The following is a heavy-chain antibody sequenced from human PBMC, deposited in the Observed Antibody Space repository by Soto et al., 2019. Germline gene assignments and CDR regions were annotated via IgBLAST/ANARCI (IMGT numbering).Heavy chain of an antibody. Sequence: GGSLRLSCAASGFTFSSYGMHWVRQAPGKGLEWVAVIWYDGSNKYYADSVKDRFTISRDSSKSTLYLQMNSLRAEDTAVYYCARDQVGVAATVRQAGFDYWGQGTLVTVSS. V-gene: IGHV3-33*01. J-gene: IGHJ4*02. CDR2: IWYDGSNK. CDR3: ARDQVGVAATVRQAGFDY. D-gene: IGHD2-15*01. CDR1: GFTFSSYG.